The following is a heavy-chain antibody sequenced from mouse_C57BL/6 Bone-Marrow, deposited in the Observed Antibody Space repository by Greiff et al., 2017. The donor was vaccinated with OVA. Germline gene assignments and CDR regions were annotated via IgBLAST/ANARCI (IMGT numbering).Heavy chain of an antibody. Sequence: VQLQQSGPVLVKPGPSVKISCKASGFTFTDYYMHWVKQSHGKSLEWIGLVYPYNGGTSYNQKFKGKATLTVDTSSSTAYMELNSLTSEDSAVYYCGFITTLVEYYFDYWGQGTAPTVSS. CDR2: VYPYNGGT. J-gene: IGHJ2*01. D-gene: IGHD1-1*01. CDR3: GFITTLVEYYFDY. V-gene: IGHV1-36*01. CDR1: GFTFTDYY.